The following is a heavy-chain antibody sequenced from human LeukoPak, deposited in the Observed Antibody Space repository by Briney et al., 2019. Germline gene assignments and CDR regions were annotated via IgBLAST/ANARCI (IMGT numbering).Heavy chain of an antibody. D-gene: IGHD1-14*01. J-gene: IGHJ3*02. CDR3: ARGGRENQGAFDI. CDR1: GGTFSSYA. CDR2: ITPIFGTA. V-gene: IGHV1-69*05. Sequence: SSVKVSCKASGGTFSSYAISWVRQAPGQGLEWMGGITPIFGTANYAQKFQGRVTITTDESTSTAYMELSSLRSEDTAVYYCARGGRENQGAFDIWGQGTMVTASS.